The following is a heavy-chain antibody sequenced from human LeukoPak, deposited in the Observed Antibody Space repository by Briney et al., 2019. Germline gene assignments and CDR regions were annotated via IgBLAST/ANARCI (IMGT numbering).Heavy chain of an antibody. CDR2: ISSSSSYI. CDR3: ARDPGYAAEFDY. Sequence: GGSLRLSCAASGFTFSSYSMNWVRQAPGKGLEWVSSISSSSSYIYCADSVKGRFTISRDNAKNSLYLQMNSLRAEDTAVYYRARDPGYAAEFDYWGQGTLVTVSS. J-gene: IGHJ4*02. D-gene: IGHD5-12*01. V-gene: IGHV3-21*01. CDR1: GFTFSSYS.